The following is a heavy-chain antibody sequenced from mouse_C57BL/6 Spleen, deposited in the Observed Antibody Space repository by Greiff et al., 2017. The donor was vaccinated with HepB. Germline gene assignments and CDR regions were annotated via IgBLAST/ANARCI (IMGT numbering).Heavy chain of an antibody. CDR3: ARWLTTVVATDY. CDR2: INPSNGGT. J-gene: IGHJ2*01. V-gene: IGHV1-53*01. CDR1: GYTFTSYW. D-gene: IGHD1-1*01. Sequence: QVQLQQSGTELVKPGASVKLSCKASGYTFTSYWMHWVKQRPGQGLEWIGNINPSNGGTNYNEKFKSKATLTVDKSSSTAYMQLSSLTSEDSAVYYCARWLTTVVATDYWGQGTTLTVSS.